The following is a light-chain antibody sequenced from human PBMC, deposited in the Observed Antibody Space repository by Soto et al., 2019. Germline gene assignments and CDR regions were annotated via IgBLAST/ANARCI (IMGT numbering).Light chain of an antibody. V-gene: IGKV1-5*01. CDR3: QQYGA. Sequence: DIQMTQSPSTLSASVGDRVTITCRASQRISTWLAWYQQKPGKAPKLLIYDASSLQSGVPSRFSASGSGTDFTLTISGLQPDDFATYYCQQYGAFGQGTKVDIK. CDR2: DAS. J-gene: IGKJ1*01. CDR1: QRISTW.